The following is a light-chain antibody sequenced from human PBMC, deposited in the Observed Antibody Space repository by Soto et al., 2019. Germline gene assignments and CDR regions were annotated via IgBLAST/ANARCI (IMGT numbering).Light chain of an antibody. J-gene: IGKJ3*01. CDR3: QQYGSSPT. Sequence: EIVLTQSPATLSLSPGERATLSFRASQSVSSYLAWYQQKPGQAPRLLIHGTSNRATGIPDRFSGSGSGTDFTLTISRLEPEDFAVYYCQQYGSSPTFGPGTNVDIK. CDR2: GTS. CDR1: QSVSSY. V-gene: IGKV3-20*01.